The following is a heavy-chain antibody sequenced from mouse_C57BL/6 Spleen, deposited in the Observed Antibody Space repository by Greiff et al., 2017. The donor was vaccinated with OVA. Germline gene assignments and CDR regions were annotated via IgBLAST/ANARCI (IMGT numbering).Heavy chain of an antibody. CDR2: INPSTGGT. CDR1: GYSFTGYY. V-gene: IGHV1-42*01. J-gene: IGHJ2*01. Sequence: VQLQQSGPELVKPGASVKISCKASGYSFTGYYMNWVKQSPEKSLEWIGEINPSTGGTTYNQKFKAKATLTVDKSSSTAYMRLKSLTAEDSAVYYCASPYGYDERNFDYWGQGTTLTVSS. CDR3: ASPYGYDERNFDY. D-gene: IGHD2-2*01.